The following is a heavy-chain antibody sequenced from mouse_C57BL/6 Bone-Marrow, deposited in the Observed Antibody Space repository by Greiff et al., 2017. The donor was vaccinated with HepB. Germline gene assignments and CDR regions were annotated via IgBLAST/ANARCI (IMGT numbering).Heavy chain of an antibody. V-gene: IGHV5-6*01. Sequence: EVQVVESGGDLVKPGGSLKLSCAASGFTFSSYGMSWVRQTPDKRLEWVATISSGGSYTYYPDSVKGRFTISRDNAKNTLYLQMSHLKSEDTAMYYCARGYYGSLDYWGQGTTLTVSS. D-gene: IGHD1-1*01. CDR3: ARGYYGSLDY. CDR2: ISSGGSYT. CDR1: GFTFSSYG. J-gene: IGHJ2*01.